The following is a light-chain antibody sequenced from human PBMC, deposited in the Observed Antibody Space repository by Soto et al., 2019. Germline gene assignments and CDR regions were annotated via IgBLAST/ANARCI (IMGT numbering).Light chain of an antibody. J-gene: IGKJ2*01. Sequence: DLQMTQSPSSLSASVGDRVTITCQASQDASHFLNWYRQKPGKVPDLLIYDASNLETGVPSRFSASGSGTDFTFTISSLQPEDVATYYCLQYDNLPYTFGQGTKLEIK. CDR3: LQYDNLPYT. CDR1: QDASHF. V-gene: IGKV1-33*01. CDR2: DAS.